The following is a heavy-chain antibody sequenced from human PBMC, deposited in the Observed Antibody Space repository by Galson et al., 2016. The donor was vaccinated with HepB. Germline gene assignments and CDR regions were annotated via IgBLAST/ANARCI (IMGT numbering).Heavy chain of an antibody. J-gene: IGHJ4*02. CDR1: GGSFSDSY. V-gene: IGHV4-34*01. CDR3: TSNLLL. CDR2: INHSGST. Sequence: SETLSLTCAVNGGSFSDSYWGWIRQPPGKGLEWIGEINHSGSTNYNPSFKSRVTISVDTSQKQFSLKLSSVTAADTAVYYCTSNLLLWGQGTLVTVSS.